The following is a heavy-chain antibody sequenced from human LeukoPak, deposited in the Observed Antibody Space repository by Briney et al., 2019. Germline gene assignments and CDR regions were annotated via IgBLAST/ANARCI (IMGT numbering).Heavy chain of an antibody. Sequence: GASVKVSCKASGYTFTSYGITWVRQAPGQGLEWMGWISAYNGNTNYAQKLQGRVTMTTDTSTSTAYMDLRSLRSDDTAVYYCARDTPGIVSTDTFGIDYWGQGTLVTVSS. V-gene: IGHV1-18*01. CDR1: GYTFTSYG. CDR2: ISAYNGNT. CDR3: ARDTPGIVSTDTFGIDY. D-gene: IGHD5/OR15-5a*01. J-gene: IGHJ4*02.